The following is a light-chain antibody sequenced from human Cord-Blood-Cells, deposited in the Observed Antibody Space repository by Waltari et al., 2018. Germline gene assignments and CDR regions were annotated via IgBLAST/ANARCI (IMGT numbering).Light chain of an antibody. Sequence: QSALTQPASVSGSPGQSLTISCTGTSSDVGSYNLVSWYQQHPGKAPKLMIYEGSKRPSGVAHRFAGSKSGNTASLTISGLQAEDEADYYRCSYAGSSTWVFGGGTKLTVL. CDR3: CSYAGSSTWV. CDR1: SSDVGSYNL. V-gene: IGLV2-23*01. CDR2: EGS. J-gene: IGLJ3*02.